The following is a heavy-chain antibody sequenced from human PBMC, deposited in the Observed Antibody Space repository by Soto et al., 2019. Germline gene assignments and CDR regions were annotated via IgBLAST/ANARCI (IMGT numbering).Heavy chain of an antibody. CDR1: EFTFSYWW. CDR2: ISPDGRTT. J-gene: IGHJ4*02. V-gene: IGHV3-74*01. D-gene: IGHD3-10*01. CDR3: ADSWLSTSY. Sequence: GGSLAVTCASSEFTFSYWWMPWVRQAPGKGLVWVSSISPDGRTTNYADSVKGRFTISRDNAKSTLYLQMNSLAVEDGAVYYCADSWLSTSYWGPGTMVTVSS.